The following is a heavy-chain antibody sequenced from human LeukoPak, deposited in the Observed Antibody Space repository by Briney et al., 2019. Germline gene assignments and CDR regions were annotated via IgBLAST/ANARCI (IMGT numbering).Heavy chain of an antibody. CDR2: IIPILGIA. D-gene: IGHD2-15*01. Sequence: SVKVSCKASGGTFGSYVISWVRQAPGQGLEWMGRIIPILGIANYAQKFQGRVTITADKSTSRAYMELSSLRSEDTAVYYCARDEVVVASYGMDVWGQGTTVTVSS. V-gene: IGHV1-69*04. J-gene: IGHJ6*02. CDR1: GGTFGSYV. CDR3: ARDEVVVASYGMDV.